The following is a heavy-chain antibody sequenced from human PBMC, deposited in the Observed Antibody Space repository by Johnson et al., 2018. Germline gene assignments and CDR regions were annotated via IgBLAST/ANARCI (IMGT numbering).Heavy chain of an antibody. D-gene: IGHD3-22*01. Sequence: QVQLVQSGGGVVQPGRSLRLSCVASGFVFGSYGMHWVRQAPGKGLEWVAVIWYDGSNKYYAESVKGRFTISRDNSKSTLFLQMNSLRDEDTGVYYCVRDMGFDYYDASGYPPFDYWGQGTLVAVSS. J-gene: IGHJ4*02. CDR3: VRDMGFDYYDASGYPPFDY. CDR1: GFVFGSYG. V-gene: IGHV3-33*01. CDR2: IWYDGSNK.